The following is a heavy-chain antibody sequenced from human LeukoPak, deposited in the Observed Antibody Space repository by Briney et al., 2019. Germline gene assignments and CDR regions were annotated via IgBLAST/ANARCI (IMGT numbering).Heavy chain of an antibody. J-gene: IGHJ4*02. Sequence: ASVTVSCTASGYTFTGYYMHWVRQAPGQGLEWMGWINPNSGGTNYAQKFQGRVTMTRDTSISTAYMELSRLRSDDTAVYYCARGLGDTAMVDYWGQGTLVTVSS. CDR1: GYTFTGYY. V-gene: IGHV1-2*02. CDR3: ARGLGDTAMVDY. D-gene: IGHD5-18*01. CDR2: INPNSGGT.